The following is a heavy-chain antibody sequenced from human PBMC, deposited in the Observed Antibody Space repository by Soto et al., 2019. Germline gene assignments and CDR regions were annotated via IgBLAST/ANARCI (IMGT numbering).Heavy chain of an antibody. CDR2: IYWNDDK. CDR3: AHRLPRGYQQWFCFDY. Sequence: QITLKESGPTLVKPTQTLTLTCTFSGFALSTTGVGVGWIRQPPGKALEWLALIYWNDDKRYSPSLRSRLTITKDTSKNQVVLTMTNMDPVDTATYYCAHRLPRGYQQWFCFDYWGQGTLVTVSS. D-gene: IGHD6-19*01. V-gene: IGHV2-5*01. J-gene: IGHJ4*02. CDR1: GFALSTTGVG.